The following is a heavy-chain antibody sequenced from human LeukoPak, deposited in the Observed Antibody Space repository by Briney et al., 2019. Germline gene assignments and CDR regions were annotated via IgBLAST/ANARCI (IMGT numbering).Heavy chain of an antibody. CDR1: GYFISSGYY. Sequence: SETLSLTCTVSGYFISSGYYWGWIRQPPGKGLEWIGSINHGGGTYYNPSLKSRVTISLDTSKNHFSLKLSSVTAADTAVYYCARSIGSDYADYWGQGTLVTVSS. D-gene: IGHD4-17*01. J-gene: IGHJ4*02. CDR3: ARSIGSDYADY. CDR2: INHGGGT. V-gene: IGHV4-38-2*02.